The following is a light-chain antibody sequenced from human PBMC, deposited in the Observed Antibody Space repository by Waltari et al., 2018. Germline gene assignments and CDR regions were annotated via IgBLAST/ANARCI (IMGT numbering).Light chain of an antibody. Sequence: DIRMTQSPSSLSASVGDRVTITCRASDNIDNHLNWYQQKTGKAPKRLLYGTSILQGGVSSRFSGSGSATDFTLTISSLQPEDFATYYCQQSYSVPWTFGQGTKVEMK. J-gene: IGKJ1*01. V-gene: IGKV1-39*01. CDR1: DNIDNH. CDR2: GTS. CDR3: QQSYSVPWT.